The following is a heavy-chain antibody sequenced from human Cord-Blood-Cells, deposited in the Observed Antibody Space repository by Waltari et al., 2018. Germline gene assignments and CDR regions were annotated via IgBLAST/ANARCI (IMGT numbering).Heavy chain of an antibody. D-gene: IGHD6-6*01. Sequence: EVQLVQSGAEVKKPGESLKISCTGSGYSFPTHWIGWARQMPGKGLEWMGIIYPGDSDTRYSPSFQGQVTISADKSISTAYLQWSSLKASDTAMYYCARHQFRSSSSDYWGQGTLVTVSS. V-gene: IGHV5-51*01. CDR3: ARHQFRSSSSDY. CDR2: IYPGDSDT. J-gene: IGHJ4*02. CDR1: GYSFPTHW.